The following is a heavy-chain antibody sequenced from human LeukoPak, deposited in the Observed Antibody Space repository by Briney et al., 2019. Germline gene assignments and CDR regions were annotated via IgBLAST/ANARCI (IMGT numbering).Heavy chain of an antibody. Sequence: ASVKVSCKVSGYTLTELSMHWVRQAPGKGLEWMGGFDPEDGETIYAQKFPGRVTMTEDTSTDTAYMELSSLRSEDTAVYYCATVFTQDHYYFDYWGQGTLVTVSS. CDR3: ATVFTQDHYYFDY. CDR1: GYTLTELS. D-gene: IGHD1-14*01. V-gene: IGHV1-24*01. CDR2: FDPEDGET. J-gene: IGHJ4*02.